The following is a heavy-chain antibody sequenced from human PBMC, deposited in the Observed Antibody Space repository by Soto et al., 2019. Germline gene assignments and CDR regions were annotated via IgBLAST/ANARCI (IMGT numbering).Heavy chain of an antibody. CDR1: GGSFSSGDYY. D-gene: IGHD3-22*01. V-gene: IGHV4-30-4*02. J-gene: IGHJ3*02. CDR3: ARGSQGSGSYYTAFDM. Sequence: ASETLSLTCAVSGGSFSSGDYYWGWIRRPPGKGLEWIGYIYDSGLTDYSPSLKSRVTISLDTSKNQFSLRLTSVTAADTAVYYCARGSQGSGSYYTAFDMWGQGTMVTVSS. CDR2: IYDSGLT.